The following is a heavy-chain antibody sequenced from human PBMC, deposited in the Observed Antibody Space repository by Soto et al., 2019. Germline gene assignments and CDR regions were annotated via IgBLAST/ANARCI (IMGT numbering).Heavy chain of an antibody. V-gene: IGHV4-4*02. CDR1: GDSISSHYF. CDR2: ISHRGSV. CDR3: ARSFGWYAIAY. J-gene: IGHJ4*02. D-gene: IGHD6-19*01. Sequence: QVLLQESGPGLVQPSGTLSLSCAVSGDSISSHYFWGWVRQPPGKGLEWVGDISHRGSVNYNPSLQSRITLSMDKSKNQFSLRLNSVTAADTAVYYCARSFGWYAIAYWGQGTRVIVSS.